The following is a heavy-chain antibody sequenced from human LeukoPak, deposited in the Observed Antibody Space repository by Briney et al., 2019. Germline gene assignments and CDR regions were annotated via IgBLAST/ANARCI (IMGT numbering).Heavy chain of an antibody. Sequence: SETLSLTCTVSGGSISSISYYWGWIRQPPGKGLEWIGSIYYSGSTYYNPSLKSRVTISIDTSKNQFSLKLSSVTAADTAVYYCARDRQILLDVWGKGTTVTVSS. J-gene: IGHJ6*04. CDR1: GGSISSISYY. CDR2: IYYSGST. V-gene: IGHV4-39*07. CDR3: ARDRQILLDV. D-gene: IGHD3-10*01.